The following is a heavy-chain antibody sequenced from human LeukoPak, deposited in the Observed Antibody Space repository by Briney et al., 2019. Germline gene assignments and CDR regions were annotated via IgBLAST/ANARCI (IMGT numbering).Heavy chain of an antibody. J-gene: IGHJ4*02. CDR3: TKDIRSYYESSGYYSYFDS. CDR1: GFTFDDYA. D-gene: IGHD3-22*01. Sequence: GESLRLSCAASGFTFDDYAMRWVRLAPGKGLEWVSLISGDVDSTYYADSVKGRFTISRDKSKNSLYLQMNSLRTEDTGLYYCTKDIRSYYESSGYYSYFDSWGQGTLVTVSS. V-gene: IGHV3-43*02. CDR2: ISGDVDST.